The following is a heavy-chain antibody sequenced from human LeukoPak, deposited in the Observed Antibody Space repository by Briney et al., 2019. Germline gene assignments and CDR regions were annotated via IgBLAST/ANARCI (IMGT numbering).Heavy chain of an antibody. CDR1: GGTFSSYA. V-gene: IGHV1-69*13. Sequence: ASVNVSCKASGGTFSSYATSWVRQAPGQGLEWMGGIIPIFGTANYAQKFQGRVTITADESTSTAYMELSSLRSEDTAVYYCARGRQVNGYSNYGRYYYYGMDVWGQGTTVTVSS. CDR3: ARGRQVNGYSNYGRYYYYGMDV. D-gene: IGHD4-11*01. CDR2: IIPIFGTA. J-gene: IGHJ6*02.